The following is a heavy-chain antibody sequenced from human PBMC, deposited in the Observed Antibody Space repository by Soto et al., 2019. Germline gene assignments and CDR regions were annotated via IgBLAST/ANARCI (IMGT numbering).Heavy chain of an antibody. V-gene: IGHV3-23*01. CDR2: ISGSGGST. CDR3: AKDQRYSSGWYDY. J-gene: IGHJ4*02. Sequence: GGSLRLSCAASGFTFRSYAMSWVRQAPGKGLEWVSAISGSGGSTYYADSVKGRFTISRDNSKNTLYLQMNSLRAEDTAVYYCAKDQRYSSGWYDYWGQGTLVTVSS. D-gene: IGHD6-19*01. CDR1: GFTFRSYA.